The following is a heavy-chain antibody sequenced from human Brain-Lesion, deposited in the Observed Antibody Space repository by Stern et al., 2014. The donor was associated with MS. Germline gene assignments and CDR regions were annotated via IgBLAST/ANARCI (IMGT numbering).Heavy chain of an antibody. CDR2: IYHSGST. CDR1: GGSIGSGGHS. J-gene: IGHJ3*02. Sequence: QVQLQESGSGLVKPSQTLSLTCVVSGGSIGSGGHSWSWIRQPPGQGLEWVGHIYHSGSTFYTPSLESRVTISIDRSKNQFSLKLISVTAADAAVYYCARTSVVTPSDGVFDIWGQGTMVTVSS. D-gene: IGHD4-23*01. V-gene: IGHV4-30-2*01. CDR3: ARTSVVTPSDGVFDI.